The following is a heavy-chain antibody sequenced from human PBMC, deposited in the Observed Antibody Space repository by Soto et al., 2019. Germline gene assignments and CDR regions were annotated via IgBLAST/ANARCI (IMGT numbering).Heavy chain of an antibody. CDR1: GFIFSDFG. Sequence: QPGGSLRLSCAASGFIFSDFGMHWVRQAPGKGLDWLAIISSDGSNTLYADSVRGRFTISRDNSKNTLYLQMNSLRAEDTAVYYCAKDLGPLRLLNYYFYGLDVWGQGTTVTVSS. V-gene: IGHV3-30*18. J-gene: IGHJ6*02. D-gene: IGHD2-15*01. CDR3: AKDLGPLRLLNYYFYGLDV. CDR2: ISSDGSNT.